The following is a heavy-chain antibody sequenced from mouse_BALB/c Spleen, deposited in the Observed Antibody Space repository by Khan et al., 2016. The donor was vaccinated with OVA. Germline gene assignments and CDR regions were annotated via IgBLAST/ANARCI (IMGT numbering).Heavy chain of an antibody. CDR2: IWSDGNT. J-gene: IGHJ4*01. CDR3: ARQPYYHYNIMDY. D-gene: IGHD2-10*01. CDR1: GFSLTNYG. V-gene: IGHV2-6-1*01. Sequence: QVQLKQSGPGLAAPSQSLSITCTISGFSLTNYGVHWVRQPPGKGLEWLVVIWSDGNTNYNSALKSRLTITKDNSRSQVFLKINSLQTDDTAIYFCARQPYYHYNIMDYWGQGTSVTVSS.